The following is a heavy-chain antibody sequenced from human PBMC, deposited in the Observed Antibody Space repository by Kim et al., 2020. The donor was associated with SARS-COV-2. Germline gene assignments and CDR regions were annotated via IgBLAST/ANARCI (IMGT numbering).Heavy chain of an antibody. CDR2: ISGGGGTT. Sequence: GGSLRLSCAASGFTFSSYSMRWVRQAPGKGLEWVSSISGGGGTTYYADSVKGRFTISRDNSRNTLYLEMNSLRAEDTAVYYCAKRGGTSSQHNYGMDVWG. J-gene: IGHJ6*01. CDR1: GFTFSSYS. V-gene: IGHV3-23*01. D-gene: IGHD1-1*01. CDR3: AKRGGTSSQHNYGMDV.